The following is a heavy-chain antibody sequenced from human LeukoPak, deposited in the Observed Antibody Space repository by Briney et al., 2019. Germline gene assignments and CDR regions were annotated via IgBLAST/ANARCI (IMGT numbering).Heavy chain of an antibody. CDR1: GGTFSSYA. V-gene: IGHV1-2*04. J-gene: IGHJ3*02. Sequence: ASVKVSCKASGGTFSSYAISWVRQAPGQGLEWMGWINPNSGGTNYAQKFQGWVTMTRDTSISTAYMELSRLRSDDTAVYYCARVVDIVADYAFDIWGQGTMVTVPS. CDR3: ARVVDIVADYAFDI. D-gene: IGHD5-12*01. CDR2: INPNSGGT.